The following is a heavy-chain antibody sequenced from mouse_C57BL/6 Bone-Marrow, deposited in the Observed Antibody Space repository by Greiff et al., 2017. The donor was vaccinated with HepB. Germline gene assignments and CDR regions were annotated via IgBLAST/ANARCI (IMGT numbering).Heavy chain of an antibody. J-gene: IGHJ2*01. CDR2: ISDGGSYT. V-gene: IGHV5-4*01. CDR1: GFTFSSYA. Sequence: EVQRVESGGGLVKPGGSLKLSCAASGFTFSSYAMSWVRQTPEKRLEWVATISDGGSYTYYPDNVKGRFTISRDNAKNNLYLQMSHLKSEDTAMYYCARAATVVAYYFDYWGQGTTLTVSS. D-gene: IGHD1-1*01. CDR3: ARAATVVAYYFDY.